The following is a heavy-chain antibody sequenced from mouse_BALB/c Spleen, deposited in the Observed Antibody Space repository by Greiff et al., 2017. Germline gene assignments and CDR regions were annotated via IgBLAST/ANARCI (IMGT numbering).Heavy chain of an antibody. CDR1: GYSFTSYY. CDR2: IDPFNGGT. CDR3: AGGGNYHYFDY. J-gene: IGHJ2*01. Sequence: VHVKQSGPELMKPGASVKISCKASGYSFTSYYMHWVKQSHGKSLEWIGYIDPFNGGTSYNQKFKGKATLTVDKSSSTAYMHLSSLTSEDSAVYYCAGGGNYHYFDYWGQGTTLTVSS. D-gene: IGHD2-1*01. V-gene: IGHV1S135*01.